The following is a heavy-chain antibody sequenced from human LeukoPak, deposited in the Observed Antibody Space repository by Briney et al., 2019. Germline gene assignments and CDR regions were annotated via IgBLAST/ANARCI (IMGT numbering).Heavy chain of an antibody. D-gene: IGHD2-15*01. Sequence: GGSLRLSCAASGFAFSSYAMPWVRQAPGKGLEWVAVISYDGSNKYYADSVKGRFTISRDNSKNTLYLQMNSLRAEDTAVYYCARAIVVVVAATSAFDIWGQGTMVTVSS. CDR3: ARAIVVVVAATSAFDI. CDR1: GFAFSSYA. V-gene: IGHV3-30*01. J-gene: IGHJ3*02. CDR2: ISYDGSNK.